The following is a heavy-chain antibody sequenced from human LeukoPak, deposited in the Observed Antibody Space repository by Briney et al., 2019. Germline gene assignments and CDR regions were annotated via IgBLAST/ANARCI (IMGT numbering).Heavy chain of an antibody. Sequence: SETLSLTCTVSGGSISSGSYYWSWIRQPAGKGLEWIGRIYTSGSTNYNPSFKSRVTISVDTSKNQFSLKLSTVTAADTAVYYCARQKVAARCPMNALLNWFDPWGQGTLVTVSS. CDR1: GGSISSGSYY. J-gene: IGHJ5*02. CDR3: ARQKVAARCPMNALLNWFDP. CDR2: IYTSGST. V-gene: IGHV4-61*02. D-gene: IGHD6-6*01.